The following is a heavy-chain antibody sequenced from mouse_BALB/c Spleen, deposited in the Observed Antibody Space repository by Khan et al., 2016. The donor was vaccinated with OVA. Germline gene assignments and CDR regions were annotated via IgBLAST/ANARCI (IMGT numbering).Heavy chain of an antibody. V-gene: IGHV1-4*01. Sequence: QVQLQQSGAELARPGASVKMSCKASGYTFTSYTIHWIKKRPGQGLEWIGYINPSNDYTNYNQKFKDKATLTTDKSSTTAYLRLSSLTSNDSAVYYCVRDGADHRNDGWFAYWGQGTLVTVSA. CDR3: VRDGADHRNDGWFAY. CDR1: GYTFTSYT. CDR2: INPSNDYT. J-gene: IGHJ3*01. D-gene: IGHD2-14*01.